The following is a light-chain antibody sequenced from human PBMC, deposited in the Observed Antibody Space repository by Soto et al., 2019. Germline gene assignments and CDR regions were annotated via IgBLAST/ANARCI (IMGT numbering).Light chain of an antibody. CDR1: QSVSSN. J-gene: IGKJ4*01. V-gene: IGKV3D-15*01. CDR2: DES. CDR3: QQYNSWPLT. Sequence: EIVMTQSPATLSVSPGERATLSCRASQSVSSNLAWYQQKPGQAPRLLIYDESTRSTGIPARFSGSGSGTEFTLTISSLQSEDSAVYYCQQYNSWPLTFGGGTKVESK.